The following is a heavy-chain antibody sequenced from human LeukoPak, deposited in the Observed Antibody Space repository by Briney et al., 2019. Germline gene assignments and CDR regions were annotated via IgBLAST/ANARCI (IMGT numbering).Heavy chain of an antibody. CDR3: ARRWGSSWHYGMDV. CDR2: IYYTGST. CDR1: GGSISRDY. Sequence: SETLSLTCTVSGGSISRDYWSWIRQPPGKGLEWIGYIYYTGSTNYNPSLKSRVTISVDTSKNQFSLKLSSVTAADTAVYYCARRWGSSWHYGMDVWGQGTTVTVSS. D-gene: IGHD6-13*01. J-gene: IGHJ6*02. V-gene: IGHV4-59*01.